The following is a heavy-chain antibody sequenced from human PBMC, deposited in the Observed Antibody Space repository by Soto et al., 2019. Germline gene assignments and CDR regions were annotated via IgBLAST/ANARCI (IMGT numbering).Heavy chain of an antibody. CDR2: IYYSGST. CDR1: GGSISSSSYY. D-gene: IGHD5-18*01. J-gene: IGHJ6*03. V-gene: IGHV4-39*01. CDR3: ARRDVDTAMDLVNYYMDV. Sequence: SETLSLTCTVSGGSISSSSYYWGWIRQPPGKGLEWIGSIYYSGSTYYNPSLKSRVTISVDTSKNQFSLKLSSVTAADTAVYYCARRDVDTAMDLVNYYMDVWGKGTTVTVSS.